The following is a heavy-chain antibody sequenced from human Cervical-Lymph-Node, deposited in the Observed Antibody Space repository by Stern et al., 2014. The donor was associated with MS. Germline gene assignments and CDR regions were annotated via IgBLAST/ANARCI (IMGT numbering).Heavy chain of an antibody. J-gene: IGHJ3*02. CDR3: ARGLLGSENAFDI. V-gene: IGHV1-18*01. D-gene: IGHD2-15*01. CDR1: GYTFTSYG. Sequence: VQLEESGAEVKKPGASVKVSCKASGYTFTSYGIRWVRQAPGQWLEWMGWIIAYNGNTNYAQKLKGRVTMTTDTSTSTAYMELRSMRSDDTAVYYCARGLLGSENAFDIWGQGTMVTVSS. CDR2: IIAYNGNT.